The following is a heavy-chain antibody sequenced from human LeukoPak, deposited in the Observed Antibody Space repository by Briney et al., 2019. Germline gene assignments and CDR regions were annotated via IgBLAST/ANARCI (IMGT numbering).Heavy chain of an antibody. V-gene: IGHV1-69*05. CDR3: ASGDGSGSYSPYYYYMDV. CDR1: GGTFSSYA. J-gene: IGHJ6*03. Sequence: SVKVSCKASGGTFSSYAISWVRQAPGQELEWMGGIIPIFGTATYAQKFQGRVTITTDESTSTAYMELSSLRSEDTAVYYCASGDGSGSYSPYYYYMDVWGKGTTVTVSS. CDR2: IIPIFGTA. D-gene: IGHD3-10*01.